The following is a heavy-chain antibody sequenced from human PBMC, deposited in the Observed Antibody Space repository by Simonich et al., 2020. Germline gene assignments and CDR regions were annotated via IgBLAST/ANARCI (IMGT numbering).Heavy chain of an antibody. J-gene: IGHJ4*02. V-gene: IGHV1-2*02. CDR1: VYSFTGYY. Sequence: QVQLVQSGAAVKKPGASVKVSCKASVYSFTGYYIHWVRQAPVKGLEWIRWINPNSGGTNYAKKFQGMVTMTRDTSISTAYKELSRLRSDDTALYYCASSKRGYNWNDFDYWGQGTLVTVSS. D-gene: IGHD1-1*01. CDR3: ASSKRGYNWNDFDY. CDR2: INPNSGGT.